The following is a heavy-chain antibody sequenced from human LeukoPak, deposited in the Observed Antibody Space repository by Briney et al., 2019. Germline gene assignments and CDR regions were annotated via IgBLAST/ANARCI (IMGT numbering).Heavy chain of an antibody. J-gene: IGHJ1*01. Sequence: GESLKISCKGSGXSFTSYWISWVRQMPGKGLEWMGRIDPSDSYTNYSPSFQGHVTISADKSISTAYLQWSSLKASDTAMYYCARPLETGGDSTGDFQHWGQGTLVTVSS. V-gene: IGHV5-10-1*01. CDR2: IDPSDSYT. CDR1: GXSFTSYW. CDR3: ARPLETGGDSTGDFQH. D-gene: IGHD2-21*02.